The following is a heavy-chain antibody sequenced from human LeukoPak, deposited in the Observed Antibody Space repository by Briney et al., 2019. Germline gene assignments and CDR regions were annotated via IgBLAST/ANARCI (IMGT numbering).Heavy chain of an antibody. Sequence: GGSLRLSCEASGFTFGDYAMHWVRHAPGKGLEWVSGISWNSGSIDYADSVKGRFTISRDNAKNSLYLQMNSLRAEDTALYYCAKDSGSYDFDYWGQGTLVTVSS. CDR1: GFTFGDYA. D-gene: IGHD1-26*01. CDR3: AKDSGSYDFDY. J-gene: IGHJ4*02. CDR2: ISWNSGSI. V-gene: IGHV3-9*01.